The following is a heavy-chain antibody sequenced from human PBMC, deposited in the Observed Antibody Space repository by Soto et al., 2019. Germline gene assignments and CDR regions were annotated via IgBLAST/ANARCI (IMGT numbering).Heavy chain of an antibody. D-gene: IGHD3-9*01. CDR2: VYYSGST. V-gene: IGHV4-39*01. CDR1: GGSVSSSSYY. Sequence: SETLSLTCTVSGGSVSSSSYYWGWVRQPPGKGLEWIGSVYYSGSTYYNPSLESRVTISVDKSKNQFSLKLMSLSAADTAVYYCGRLEGLATIPDYFDYWGQGALVTVSS. CDR3: GRLEGLATIPDYFDY. J-gene: IGHJ4*02.